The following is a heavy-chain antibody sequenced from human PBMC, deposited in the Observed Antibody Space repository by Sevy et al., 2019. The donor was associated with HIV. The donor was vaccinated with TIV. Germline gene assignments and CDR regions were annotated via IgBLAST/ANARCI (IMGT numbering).Heavy chain of an antibody. J-gene: IGHJ6*02. Sequence: GGSLRLSCAASGFTFSSYWMSWVRQAPGKGLEWVANIKQDGSEKYYVDSVKGRFTISRDNAKNSLYLQMNSLRAEDTAVYYCAGATGTTKADYYYYGTDVWGQGTTVTVSS. D-gene: IGHD1-1*01. V-gene: IGHV3-7*04. CDR1: GFTFSSYW. CDR2: IKQDGSEK. CDR3: AGATGTTKADYYYYGTDV.